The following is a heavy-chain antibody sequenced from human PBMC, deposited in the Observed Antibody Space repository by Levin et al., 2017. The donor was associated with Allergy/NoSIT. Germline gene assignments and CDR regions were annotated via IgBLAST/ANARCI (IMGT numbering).Heavy chain of an antibody. Sequence: GESLKISCAASGFTFSDYYMSWIRQAPGKGLEWVSYISSSSSYTNYADSVKGRFTISRDNAKNSLYLQMNSLRAEDTAVYYCARSGPYCSGGSCYGRSYYMDVWGKGTTVTVSS. J-gene: IGHJ6*03. D-gene: IGHD2-15*01. V-gene: IGHV3-11*03. CDR3: ARSGPYCSGGSCYGRSYYMDV. CDR2: ISSSSSYT. CDR1: GFTFSDYY.